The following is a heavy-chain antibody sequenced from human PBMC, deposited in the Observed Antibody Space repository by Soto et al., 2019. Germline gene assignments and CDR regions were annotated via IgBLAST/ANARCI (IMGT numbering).Heavy chain of an antibody. D-gene: IGHD2-2*01. V-gene: IGHV1-2*02. CDR3: ARLGPVVPAAIQLPPGNWNSDAFDI. Sequence: VASVKVSCKASGYTFTGYYMHWVRQAPGQGLEWMGWINPNSGGTNYAQKFQGRVTMTADKSMSTAYMELSRLRSEDTAVYYCARLGPVVPAAIQLPPGNWNSDAFDIWGQGTMVTVSS. J-gene: IGHJ3*02. CDR1: GYTFTGYY. CDR2: INPNSGGT.